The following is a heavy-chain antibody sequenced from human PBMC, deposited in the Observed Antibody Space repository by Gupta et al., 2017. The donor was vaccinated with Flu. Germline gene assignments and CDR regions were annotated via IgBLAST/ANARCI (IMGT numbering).Heavy chain of an antibody. J-gene: IGHJ6*03. Sequence: TFSSYEMNWVRQAPGKGLEWVSYISSSGSTIYYADSVKGRFTISRDNAKNSLYLQMNSLRAEDTAVYFCARGVSWGYMDVWGKGTTVTVSS. D-gene: IGHD7-27*01. CDR1: TFSSYE. CDR3: ARGVSWGYMDV. CDR2: ISSSGSTI. V-gene: IGHV3-48*03.